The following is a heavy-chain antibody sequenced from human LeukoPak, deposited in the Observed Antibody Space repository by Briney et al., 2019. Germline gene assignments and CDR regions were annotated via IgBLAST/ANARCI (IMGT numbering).Heavy chain of an antibody. CDR2: IYSGGST. Sequence: PGGSLRLSCAASGITVSSNYMSWVRQAPGKGLEWVSVIYSGGSTYYADSVKGRFTISKDNSKNTLYLQMNSLRAEDTAVYYCAKDRYSSSWGYFDYWGQGTLVTVSS. CDR3: AKDRYSSSWGYFDY. J-gene: IGHJ4*02. D-gene: IGHD6-13*01. CDR1: GITVSSNY. V-gene: IGHV3-53*01.